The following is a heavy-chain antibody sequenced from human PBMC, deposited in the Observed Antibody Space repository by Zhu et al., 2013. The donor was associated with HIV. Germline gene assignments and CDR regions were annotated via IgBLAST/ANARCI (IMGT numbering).Heavy chain of an antibody. CDR1: GGTFSSYA. D-gene: IGHD3-3*01. J-gene: IGHJ4*02. CDR3: ARVMVLDDFWSGYIDY. V-gene: IGHV1-69*06. Sequence: QVQLVQSGAEVKKPGSSVKVSCKASGGTFSSYAISWVRQAPGQGLEWMGGIIPIFGTANYAQKFQGRVTITADKSTSTAYMELSSLRSEDTAVYYCARVMVLDDFWSGYIDYWGQGTLVTVSS. CDR2: IIPIFGTA.